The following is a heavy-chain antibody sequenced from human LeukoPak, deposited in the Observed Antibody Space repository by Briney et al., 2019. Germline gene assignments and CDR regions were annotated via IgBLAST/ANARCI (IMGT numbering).Heavy chain of an antibody. J-gene: IGHJ4*02. Sequence: ASVKVSCKASGYTFTSYGISWVRQAPGQGLEWMGWISAYNGNTNYAQELQGRVTMTTDTSTSTAYMELRSLRSDDTAVYYCARIQNPIPWVDYWGQGTLVTVSS. CDR1: GYTFTSYG. CDR2: ISAYNGNT. CDR3: ARIQNPIPWVDY. D-gene: IGHD1-26*01. V-gene: IGHV1-18*01.